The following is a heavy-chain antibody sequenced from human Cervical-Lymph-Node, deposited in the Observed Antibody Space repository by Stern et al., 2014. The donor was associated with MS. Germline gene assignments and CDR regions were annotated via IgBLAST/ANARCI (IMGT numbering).Heavy chain of an antibody. D-gene: IGHD2-15*01. J-gene: IGHJ3*02. CDR1: GYTFTSYG. CDR2: FSACHGNP. CDR3: ARGLLGIENAFDI. Sequence: VQLVESGAEVKKPGASGKVSCKASGYTFTSYGISWGRQAPGQGLEWMGWFSACHGNPHYAQKLQGRVPMTTDTSTSTAYMELRSLRSDDTAVYYCARGLLGIENAFDIWGQGTMFTVSS. V-gene: IGHV1-18*01.